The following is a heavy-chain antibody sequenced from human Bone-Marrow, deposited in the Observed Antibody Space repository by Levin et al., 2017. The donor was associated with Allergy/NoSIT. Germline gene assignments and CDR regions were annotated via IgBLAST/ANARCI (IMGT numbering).Heavy chain of an antibody. CDR1: GFHFRSAW. V-gene: IGHV3-15*04. Sequence: GGSLRLSCAASGFHFRSAWMTWVRQAPGKGLEWVGRIASHSDGGTTASAEAVKGRFTLSRDDSKNLLYLQMDSLKIEDTGVYYCYAVGVAPYDSDGRGYINNDSWGQGTQVTVSS. CDR2: IASHSDGGTT. J-gene: IGHJ4*02. D-gene: IGHD3-16*01. CDR3: YAVGVAPYDSDGRGYINNDS.